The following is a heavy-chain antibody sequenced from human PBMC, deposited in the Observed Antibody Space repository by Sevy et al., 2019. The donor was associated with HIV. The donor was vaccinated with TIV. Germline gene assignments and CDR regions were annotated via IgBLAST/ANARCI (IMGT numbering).Heavy chain of an antibody. Sequence: GGSLRLSCAASGFTFNTHAMTWVRQAPGKGLEWVSVISGRGDDTYYADSVKGRFTISREKSKKTLYLQMNSLRAEETAVYYCAKDIVVVVGEAFDIWGQGTMVTVSS. D-gene: IGHD2-15*01. CDR2: ISGRGDDT. V-gene: IGHV3-23*01. CDR1: GFTFNTHA. CDR3: AKDIVVVVGEAFDI. J-gene: IGHJ3*02.